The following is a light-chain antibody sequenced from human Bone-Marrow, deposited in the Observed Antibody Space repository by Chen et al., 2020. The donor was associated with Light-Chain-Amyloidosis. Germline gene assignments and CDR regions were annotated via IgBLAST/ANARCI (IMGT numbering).Light chain of an antibody. CDR1: QTISSNY. Sequence: EIVLTQSLGTLSLSPGEGANLSCRASQTISSNYLTWYQQKFAQAPRLLIYGSSSRATGIPDRFTGSGSGTDFTLTINRLEPEDFGMYYCQQYGTSPLTFGGGTKVEIK. CDR3: QQYGTSPLT. V-gene: IGKV3-20*01. CDR2: GSS. J-gene: IGKJ4*01.